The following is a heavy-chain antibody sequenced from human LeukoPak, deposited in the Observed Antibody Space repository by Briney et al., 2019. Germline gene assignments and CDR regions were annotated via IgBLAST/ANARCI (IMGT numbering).Heavy chain of an antibody. V-gene: IGHV3-48*03. D-gene: IGHD3-16*02. J-gene: IGHJ6*03. Sequence: GGSLRLSCAASGFTFSSYEMNWVPQAPGKGLEWVSYISNSGSSIYYADSVKGRFTISRDNAKNALYLQMNSLRAEDTAVYYCARASGLSYMDVWGRGTTVTVSS. CDR1: GFTFSSYE. CDR3: ARASGLSYMDV. CDR2: ISNSGSSI.